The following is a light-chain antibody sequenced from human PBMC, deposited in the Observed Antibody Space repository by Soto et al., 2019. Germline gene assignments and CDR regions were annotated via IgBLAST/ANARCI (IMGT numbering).Light chain of an antibody. Sequence: QSVLTQSPSASASLGASVKLTCTLSSGHSSYAIAWHQQQPEKGPRYLMKLNSDGSHRKGDGIPDRFSGSSSGAERYLTISSLQYEDEADYYCQTWGTGIRVFGGGTKVTVL. V-gene: IGLV4-69*01. CDR3: QTWGTGIRV. CDR1: SGHSSYA. J-gene: IGLJ3*02. CDR2: LNSDGSH.